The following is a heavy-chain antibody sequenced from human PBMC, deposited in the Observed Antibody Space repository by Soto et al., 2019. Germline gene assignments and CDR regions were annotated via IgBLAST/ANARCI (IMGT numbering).Heavy chain of an antibody. CDR3: AHYSSSSGYYYYYGMDV. D-gene: IGHD6-6*01. CDR1: GGTFSSYA. J-gene: IGHJ6*02. CDR2: IIPIFGTA. Sequence: QVQLVQSGAEVKKPGSPVKVSCKASGGTFSSYAISWVRQAPGQGLEWMGGIIPIFGTANYAQKFQGRVTITADKSTSTAYMELSSLRSEDTAVYYCAHYSSSSGYYYYYGMDVWGQGTTVTVSS. V-gene: IGHV1-69*06.